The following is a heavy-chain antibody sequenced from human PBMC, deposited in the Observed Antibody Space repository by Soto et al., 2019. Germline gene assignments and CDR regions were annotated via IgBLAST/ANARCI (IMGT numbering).Heavy chain of an antibody. Sequence: EVHLVESGGGLVQPGRSLRLSCVASGFSFDDYAMHWVRQAPGKGLEWVSGISWNGDSSGYADAVKGRFTISRDNAKNSLFLQMNSLRADDTALYFCAKDTYIMVGVTHLDFWGRGTLVTVSS. J-gene: IGHJ4*02. CDR1: GFSFDDYA. CDR2: ISWNGDSS. CDR3: AKDTYIMVGVTHLDF. V-gene: IGHV3-9*01. D-gene: IGHD1-26*01.